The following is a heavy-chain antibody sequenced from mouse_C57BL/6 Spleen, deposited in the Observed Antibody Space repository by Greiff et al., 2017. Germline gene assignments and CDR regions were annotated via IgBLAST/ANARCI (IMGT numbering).Heavy chain of an antibody. CDR2: FDPETGGT. D-gene: IGHD1-1*01. V-gene: IGHV1-15*01. J-gene: IGHJ3*01. CDR1: GYTFTDYE. Sequence: QVQLQQSGAELVRPGASVTLSCKASGYTFTDYEMHWVKQTPVHGLEWIGAFDPETGGTAYNQKFRGKAILTADTSSSTAYMELRSLTSEDSAVYYCTSWNYYGSDAYGSRETLVTVCA. CDR3: TSWNYYGSDAY.